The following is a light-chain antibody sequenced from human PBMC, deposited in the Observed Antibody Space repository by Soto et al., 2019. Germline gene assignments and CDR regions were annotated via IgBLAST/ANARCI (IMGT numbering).Light chain of an antibody. V-gene: IGKV1-5*03. CDR2: KAS. CDR1: QTISSW. CDR3: QQYSRCSA. J-gene: IGKJ1*01. Sequence: DIQMTQSPSTLSASVGDRVTITCRASQTISSWLAWYQQKPEMAPQLLIYKASTLQSGVPSRFSGSGSGTEFTLTISSLQPDDFASYYCQQYSRCSAFGQGTKVELK.